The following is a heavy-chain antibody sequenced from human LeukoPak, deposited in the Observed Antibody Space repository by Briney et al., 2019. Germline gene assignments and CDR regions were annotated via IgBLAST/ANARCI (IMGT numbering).Heavy chain of an antibody. Sequence: PSETLSLTCTVSGYSISSGYYWGWIRQPPGKGLEWIGSIYHSGSTYYNPSLKSRVTISVDTSKNQFSLKLSSVTAADTAVYYCARGLWFGESEYGVNWFDPWGQGTLVTVSS. V-gene: IGHV4-38-2*02. CDR3: ARGLWFGESEYGVNWFDP. J-gene: IGHJ5*02. CDR2: IYHSGST. CDR1: GYSISSGYY. D-gene: IGHD3-10*01.